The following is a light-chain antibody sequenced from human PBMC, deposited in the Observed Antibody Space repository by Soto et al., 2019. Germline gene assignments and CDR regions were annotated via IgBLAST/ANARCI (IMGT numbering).Light chain of an antibody. Sequence: EIGMTHSPATLSLSPGEKVTLSSRASQSVGSSLAWYQQKPGQAPRLLIYGASTRATAIPARFSGSGSGTEFTLTISSLQSEDFAVYYCQQYNNWPRTFGQGTKVDIK. J-gene: IGKJ1*01. CDR2: GAS. CDR1: QSVGSS. CDR3: QQYNNWPRT. V-gene: IGKV3-15*01.